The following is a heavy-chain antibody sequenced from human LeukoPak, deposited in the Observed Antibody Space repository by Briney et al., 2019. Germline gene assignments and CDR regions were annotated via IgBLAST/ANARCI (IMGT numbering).Heavy chain of an antibody. D-gene: IGHD1-26*01. J-gene: IGHJ5*02. CDR3: ASGSYYFWFDP. V-gene: IGHV1-2*02. Sequence: ASVKVSCKDSGYTFTGYYMHWVRQAPGQGGECMCLIIPTSGGPTYAQTFQRRLTMTRDTSISTAYMELSRLRSDDTAVYYCASGSYYFWFDPWGQGTLVTVSS. CDR2: IIPTSGGP. CDR1: GYTFTGYY.